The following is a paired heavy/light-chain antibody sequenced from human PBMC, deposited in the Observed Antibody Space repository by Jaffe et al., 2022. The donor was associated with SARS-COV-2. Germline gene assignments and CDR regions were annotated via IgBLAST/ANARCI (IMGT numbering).Light chain of an antibody. V-gene: IGLV2-14*01. CDR2: EVS. Sequence: QSALTQPASVSGSPGQSITISCTGTSSDVGRYNYVSWYQQHPGKAPKLMIYEVSNRPSGVPHRFSGSKSGNTASLTISGLQAEDDSDYYCSSYTGSSTVFGGGTRLTVL. J-gene: IGLJ3*02. CDR1: SSDVGRYNY. CDR3: SSYTGSSTV.
Heavy chain of an antibody. V-gene: IGHV2-5*02. Sequence: QITLKESGPTLVKPTQTLTLTCTFSGFSLTTSGVGVGWIRQPPGKALEWLALIYWDGDFRYSPSLRGRLTITKDTSKNQVVLTVTNMDPVDTATYYCAHRKGLNSAWDYGRFDYWGQGTLVTVSS. D-gene: IGHD4-17*01. CDR2: IYWDGDF. CDR3: AHRKGLNSAWDYGRFDY. CDR1: GFSLTTSGVG. J-gene: IGHJ4*02.